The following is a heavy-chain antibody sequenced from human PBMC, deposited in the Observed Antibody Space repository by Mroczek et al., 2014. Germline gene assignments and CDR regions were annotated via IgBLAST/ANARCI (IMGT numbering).Heavy chain of an antibody. CDR2: IYYSGST. V-gene: IGHV4-59*01. CDR3: ARDTGYSSGWYEGAYFDY. D-gene: IGHD6-19*01. J-gene: IGHJ4*02. Sequence: QVQLQESGPGLVKPSETLSLTCTVSGGSISSYYWSWIRQPPGKGLEWIGYIYYSGSTNYNPSLKSRVTISVDTSKNQFSLKLSSVTAADTAVYYCARDTGYSSGWYEGAYFDYWGQGTLVTVSS. CDR1: GGSISSYY.